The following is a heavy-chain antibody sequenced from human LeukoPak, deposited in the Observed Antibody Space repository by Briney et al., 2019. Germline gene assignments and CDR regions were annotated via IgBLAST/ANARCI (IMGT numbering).Heavy chain of an antibody. D-gene: IGHD7-27*01. CDR2: MNPNSGNT. J-gene: IGHJ6*03. CDR1: GYTFTSYD. Sequence: GASVKVSCKASGYTFTSYDINWVRQATGQGLEWMGWMNPNSGNTGYAQKFQGRVTITRNTSISTAYMELSSLRSEDTAVYYCARGSLSQLTGDVEYYYYYYMDVWGKGTTVTVSS. V-gene: IGHV1-8*03. CDR3: ARGSLSQLTGDVEYYYYYYMDV.